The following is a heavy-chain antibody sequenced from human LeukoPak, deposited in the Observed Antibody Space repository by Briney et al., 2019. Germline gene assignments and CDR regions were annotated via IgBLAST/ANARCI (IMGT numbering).Heavy chain of an antibody. Sequence: SETLSLTCTVSGGSISSYYWSWIRQPPGKGLEWIGYIYYSGSTNYNPSLKSRVTISVDTSKNQFSLKLSSVTAADTAVYYCARHPYSSGWYIFDYWGQGTLVTVSS. D-gene: IGHD6-19*01. V-gene: IGHV4-59*08. CDR1: GGSISSYY. CDR3: ARHPYSSGWYIFDY. J-gene: IGHJ4*02. CDR2: IYYSGST.